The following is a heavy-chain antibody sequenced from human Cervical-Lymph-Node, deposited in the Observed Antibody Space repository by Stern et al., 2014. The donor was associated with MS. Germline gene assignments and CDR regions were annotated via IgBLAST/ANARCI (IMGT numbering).Heavy chain of an antibody. D-gene: IGHD2-15*01. CDR3: AHSRVKYCRGGTCYSSLFDY. CDR2: IYLYDNK. Sequence: ITLKESGPTLVKPTQTVTLTCTLSGFSVATAGVGVGLIRQPPGKALEWLALIYLYDNKLYSSSLKHTLTIIKAPSKNQVVLTMTNVDPVDTATYYCAHSRVKYCRGGTCYSSLFDYWGQGTLVTVSS. V-gene: IGHV2-5*01. CDR1: GFSVATAGVG. J-gene: IGHJ4*02.